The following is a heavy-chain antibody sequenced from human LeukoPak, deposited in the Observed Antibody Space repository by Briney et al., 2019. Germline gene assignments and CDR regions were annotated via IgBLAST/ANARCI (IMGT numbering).Heavy chain of an antibody. Sequence: SETLSLTCTVSGYSISSDYYWGWIRPPPGKGLEWIGNIYHSGRTYYNPSLKSRVTISVDTSKNQFSLKLSSVTAADTAVFYCARILGAYCSGGSCPDAFDIWGQGTMVTVSS. CDR2: IYHSGRT. J-gene: IGHJ3*02. CDR3: ARILGAYCSGGSCPDAFDI. CDR1: GYSISSDYY. V-gene: IGHV4-38-2*02. D-gene: IGHD2-15*01.